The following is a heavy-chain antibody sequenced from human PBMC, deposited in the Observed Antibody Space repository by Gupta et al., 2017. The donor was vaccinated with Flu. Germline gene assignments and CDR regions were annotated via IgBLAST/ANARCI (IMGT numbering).Heavy chain of an antibody. D-gene: IGHD6-19*01. J-gene: IGHJ2*01. V-gene: IGHV3-11*03. Sequence: QGQLLESGGRLVRSGGSLRLSCEGYGFSFRDYYMSWVRQALGKGLEWVSYISSFSTFTNYTESVRGRFTISRDNARNTLYLQMNNLRPDDAGVYYCATDKMLEVAGHRYWYFDLWGRGTLVTVSS. CDR2: ISSFSTFT. CDR1: GFSFRDYY. CDR3: ATDKMLEVAGHRYWYFDL.